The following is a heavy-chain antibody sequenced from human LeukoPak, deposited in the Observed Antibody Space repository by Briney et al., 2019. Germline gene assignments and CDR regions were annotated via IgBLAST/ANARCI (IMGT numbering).Heavy chain of an antibody. D-gene: IGHD4-11*01. CDR1: GYSFTSCW. Sequence: GESLKISCKGSGYSFTSCWIGWVRQMPGKGLEWMGIIYPGDSDTRYSPSFQGQVTISADKSISTAYLQWSSLKASDTAMYYCARHIFSNYDRRDYYGMDVWGQGTTVTVSS. CDR2: IYPGDSDT. V-gene: IGHV5-51*01. J-gene: IGHJ6*02. CDR3: ARHIFSNYDRRDYYGMDV.